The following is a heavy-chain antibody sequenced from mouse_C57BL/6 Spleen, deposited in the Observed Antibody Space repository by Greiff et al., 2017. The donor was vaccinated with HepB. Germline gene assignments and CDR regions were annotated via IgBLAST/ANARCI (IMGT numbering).Heavy chain of an antibody. Sequence: VQLQQSGPELVKPGASVKISCKASGYAFSSSWMNWVKQRPGKGLEWIGRIYPGDGDTNYNGKFKGKATLTADKSSSTAYMQLSSLTSEDSAVYFCARERGYYEYEGYAMDYWGQGTSVTVSS. CDR1: GYAFSSSW. CDR3: ARERGYYEYEGYAMDY. V-gene: IGHV1-82*01. D-gene: IGHD2-4*01. J-gene: IGHJ4*01. CDR2: IYPGDGDT.